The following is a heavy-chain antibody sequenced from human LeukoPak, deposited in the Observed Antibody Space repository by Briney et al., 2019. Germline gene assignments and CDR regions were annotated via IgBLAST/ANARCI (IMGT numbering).Heavy chain of an antibody. D-gene: IGHD4-17*01. Sequence: PGGSLRLSCAASGFTVSSNYMSWVRHAPGKGLEWVSVIYSGGSTYYADSVKGRFTISRDNSKNTLYLQMNSLRAEDTAVYYCAKDHSASLYGDYDPQGPSDYWGQGTLVTVSS. CDR1: GFTVSSNY. CDR2: IYSGGST. CDR3: AKDHSASLYGDYDPQGPSDY. V-gene: IGHV3-53*01. J-gene: IGHJ4*02.